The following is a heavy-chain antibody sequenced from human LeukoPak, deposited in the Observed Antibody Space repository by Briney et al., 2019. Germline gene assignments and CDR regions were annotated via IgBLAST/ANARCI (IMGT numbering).Heavy chain of an antibody. D-gene: IGHD2-21*02. J-gene: IGHJ6*03. CDR3: ARGGHIVVVTAPPTYYYYMDV. CDR2: IIPNSGNT. Sequence: ASVKVSCKASGGTFSSYAISWVRQAPGQGLEWMGGIIPNSGNTGYAQKFQGRVTITRNTSISTAYMELSSLRSEDTAVYYCARGGHIVVVTAPPTYYYYMDVWGKGTTVTVSS. CDR1: GGTFSSYA. V-gene: IGHV1-8*03.